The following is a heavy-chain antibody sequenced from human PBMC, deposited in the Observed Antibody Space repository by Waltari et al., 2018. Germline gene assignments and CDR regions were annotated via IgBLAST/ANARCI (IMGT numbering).Heavy chain of an antibody. CDR1: GDSVSSAYW. V-gene: IGHV4-4*02. J-gene: IGHJ4*02. CDR3: ARDRGRGLYLDS. Sequence: QVQLQESGPGLVKPSGTLSLTCAVSGDSVSSAYWWSGVRKPPGKGLEWSVQIHGSGKTHYHPSRASRVTVSMDPSNNQFTLKVTSATAADTGVYYCARDRGRGLYLDSWGQGTQVTVSP. D-gene: IGHD2-15*01. CDR2: IHGSGKT.